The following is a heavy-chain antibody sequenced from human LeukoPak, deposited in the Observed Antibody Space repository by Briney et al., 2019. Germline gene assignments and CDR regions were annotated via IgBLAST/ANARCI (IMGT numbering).Heavy chain of an antibody. Sequence: GGSLRLSCAGSGFTFSNYEMNWIRQAPGKGLEWVSYITGNGGNVNHADSVKGRFTISRDNAKNSLYLQMSSLRVEDTAIYYCAREGESADRDAFDIWGQGTMVTVSS. V-gene: IGHV3-48*03. CDR2: ITGNGGNV. J-gene: IGHJ3*02. CDR1: GFTFSNYE. CDR3: AREGESADRDAFDI. D-gene: IGHD3-16*01.